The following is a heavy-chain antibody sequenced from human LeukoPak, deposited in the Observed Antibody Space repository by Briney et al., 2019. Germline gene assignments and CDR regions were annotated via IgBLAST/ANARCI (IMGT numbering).Heavy chain of an antibody. CDR2: INGDGTST. D-gene: IGHD1-26*01. J-gene: IGHJ4*02. Sequence: QSGGSLRLSCAASNFIFSNYWMHWVRQAPGKGLVWVSRINGDGTSTTYADSVKGRFTISRDNAKNTLYLQMNSLRAEDTAVYYCARDSRRVGATGGSDYWGQGTLVTVSS. V-gene: IGHV3-74*01. CDR1: NFIFSNYW. CDR3: ARDSRRVGATGGSDY.